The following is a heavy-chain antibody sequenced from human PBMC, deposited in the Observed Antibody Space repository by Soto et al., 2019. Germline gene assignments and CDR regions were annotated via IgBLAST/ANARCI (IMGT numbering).Heavy chain of an antibody. J-gene: IGHJ4*02. V-gene: IGHV4-34*01. Sequence: QVQLQQWDAGLLKPSETLSLTCAVYGGSFSGYYWSWIRQPPGKGLEWIGEINHSGSTNYNPSLKSRVTISVDTSKNQFSLKLSSVTAADTAVYYCARGWSGWRVWLDYWGQGTLVTVSS. CDR2: INHSGST. CDR1: GGSFSGYY. D-gene: IGHD6-19*01. CDR3: ARGWSGWRVWLDY.